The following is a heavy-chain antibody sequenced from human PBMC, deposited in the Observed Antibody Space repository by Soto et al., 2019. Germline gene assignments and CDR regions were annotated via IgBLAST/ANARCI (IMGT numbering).Heavy chain of an antibody. J-gene: IGHJ4*02. D-gene: IGHD2-15*01. CDR3: AKGVSRYCSGGSCYLYYFDY. CDR1: GFTFSSYA. V-gene: IGHV3-23*01. Sequence: GGSLRLSCAASGFTFSSYAMSWVRQAPGKGLEWVSAISGSGGSTYYADSVKGRFTISRDNSKNTLYLQMNSLRAEDTAVYYCAKGVSRYCSGGSCYLYYFDYWGQGTLVTVSS. CDR2: ISGSGGST.